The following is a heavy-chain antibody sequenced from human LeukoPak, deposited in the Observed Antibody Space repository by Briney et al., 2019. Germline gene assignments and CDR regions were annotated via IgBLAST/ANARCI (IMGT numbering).Heavy chain of an antibody. D-gene: IGHD2-2*01. CDR2: IYPGDSDT. CDR1: GYTFSNYW. V-gene: IGHV5-51*01. Sequence: GESLQISCKGSGYTFSNYWIGWVRQMPGKGLDWMGIIYPGDSDTRYSPSFQGQVTISADKSISTAYLQWSSLKASDTAMYYCARRSYCSSTSCYYNWFDPWGQGTLVTVSS. CDR3: ARRSYCSSTSCYYNWFDP. J-gene: IGHJ5*02.